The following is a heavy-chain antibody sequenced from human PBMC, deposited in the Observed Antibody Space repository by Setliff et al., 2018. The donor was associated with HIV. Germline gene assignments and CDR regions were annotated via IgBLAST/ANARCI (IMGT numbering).Heavy chain of an antibody. CDR1: GYTFTSYD. Sequence: ASVKVSCKASGYTFTSYDINWVRQATGQGLEWMGWMNPNSGNTGYAQKFQGRVTMTRNTSISTAYMELSSLRSEDTAVYYCARWGTGDYYYYYYMDVWGKGTTVTVSS. CDR2: MNPNSGNT. CDR3: ARWGTGDYYYYYYMDV. V-gene: IGHV1-8*01. J-gene: IGHJ6*03. D-gene: IGHD3-16*01.